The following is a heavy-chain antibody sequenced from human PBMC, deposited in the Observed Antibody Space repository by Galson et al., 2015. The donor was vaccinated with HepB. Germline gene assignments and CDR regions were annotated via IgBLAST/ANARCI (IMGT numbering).Heavy chain of an antibody. D-gene: IGHD3-3*01. Sequence: SLRLSCAAAEFMFSRNAMRDVHQAPVNGLVWVAFIWYAASHTYYAYCVKSRVTISRDNSKNTVYLQVNSLRAEDTAVYYCARDSTYYNFWSGYQMGMDVWGQGTTVTGSS. CDR2: IWYAASHT. J-gene: IGHJ6*02. CDR1: EFMFSRNA. V-gene: IGHV3-33*01. CDR3: ARDSTYYNFWSGYQMGMDV.